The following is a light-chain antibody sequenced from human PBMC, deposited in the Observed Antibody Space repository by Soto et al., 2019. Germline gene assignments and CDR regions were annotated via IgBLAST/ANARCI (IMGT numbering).Light chain of an antibody. CDR3: QQDNTWLRT. CDR2: GAS. CDR1: QSVSNN. Sequence: EIVMTQSPATLSVSPGERATLSCRASQSVSNNLAWYQQKPGQAPRLLIYGASTRATGIPARFSGSGSGTEFTLTVSRLQSEDFAVYYCQQDNTWLRTFGQGTKVEIK. V-gene: IGKV3-15*01. J-gene: IGKJ1*01.